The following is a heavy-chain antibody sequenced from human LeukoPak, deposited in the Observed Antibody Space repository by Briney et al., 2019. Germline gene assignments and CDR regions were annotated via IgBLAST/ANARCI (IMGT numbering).Heavy chain of an antibody. J-gene: IGHJ4*02. D-gene: IGHD6-19*01. CDR1: GFTFSSYA. V-gene: IGHV3-23*01. CDR3: AKDLYWSGYSSGFDY. CDR2: ISGSGGST. Sequence: GGSLRLSCAASGFTFSSYAMSWVRQAPGKGLEWVSAISGSGGSTYYADSVKGRFTISRDNSKNTLYLQMNSLRAEDTAVYYCAKDLYWSGYSSGFDYWGQGTLVIVSS.